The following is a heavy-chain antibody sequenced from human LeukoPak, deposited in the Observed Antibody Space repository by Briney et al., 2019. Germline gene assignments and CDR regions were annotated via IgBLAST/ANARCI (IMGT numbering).Heavy chain of an antibody. CDR3: AKDRLPGYSSSWYEG. D-gene: IGHD6-13*01. J-gene: IGHJ4*02. V-gene: IGHV3-23*01. CDR1: GFTFSRYA. CDR2: ISGSGGSA. Sequence: GGSLRLSCAAXGFTFSRYAMRWVRQAPGKGLEWVAAISGSGGSAYYADSVKVRFTISRDNSKNTLYLQMTSLRAEDTAVYYCAKDRLPGYSSSWYEGWGQGTLVTVSS.